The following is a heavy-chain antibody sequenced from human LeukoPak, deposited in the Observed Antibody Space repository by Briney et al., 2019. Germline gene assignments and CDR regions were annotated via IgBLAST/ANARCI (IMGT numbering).Heavy chain of an antibody. V-gene: IGHV4-34*01. CDR2: INHSGST. D-gene: IGHD3-22*01. CDR1: GGSFSGYY. CDR3: ARVDDRGHYYDSSGPRKLFDY. Sequence: KPSETLSLTCAVYGGSFSGYYWSWIRQPPGKGLEWIGEINHSGSTNYNPSLKSRVTISVDTSKNQFSLKLSSVTAADTAVYYCARVDDRGHYYDSSGPRKLFDYWGQGTLVTVSS. J-gene: IGHJ4*02.